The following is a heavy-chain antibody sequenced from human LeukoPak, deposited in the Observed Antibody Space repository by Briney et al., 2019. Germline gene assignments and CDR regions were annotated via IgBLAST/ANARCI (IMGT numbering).Heavy chain of an antibody. V-gene: IGHV3-30*04. CDR1: GFTFSSYA. CDR2: ISNDGRNK. J-gene: IGHJ4*02. D-gene: IGHD6-13*01. Sequence: GGPLRLSCAASGFTFSSYAMHWVRQAPGKGLEWVAAISNDGRNKYYADSVKGRFTISRDNSKNTLYLQMNSLRAEDTAVYYCARGRPYSSTHYFDYWGQGTLVTVSS. CDR3: ARGRPYSSTHYFDY.